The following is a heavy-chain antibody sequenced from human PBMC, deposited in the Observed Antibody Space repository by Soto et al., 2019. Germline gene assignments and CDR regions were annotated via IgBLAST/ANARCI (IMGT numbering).Heavy chain of an antibody. CDR2: ISGSGGTI. CDR3: AKVRSTMNLDVVSLFDY. J-gene: IGHJ4*02. Sequence: GGSLRLSCAASGFTFSSYAMSWVRQAPGKGLEGVSTISGSGGTIYYADSVKGRFTISRDNSKNTLYLQMNSLRAEDTAVYYCAKVRSTMNLDVVSLFDYWGQGTRVTVSS. D-gene: IGHD3-22*01. CDR1: GFTFSSYA. V-gene: IGHV3-23*01.